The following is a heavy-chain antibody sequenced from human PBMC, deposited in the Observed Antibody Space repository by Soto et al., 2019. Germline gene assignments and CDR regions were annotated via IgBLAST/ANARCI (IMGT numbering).Heavy chain of an antibody. J-gene: IGHJ4*02. CDR1: GGSISSGDYY. CDR3: ARDVGSSHGPGHPHYFDY. Sequence: QVQLQESGPGLVKPSQTLSLTCTVSGGSISSGDYYWSWIRQHPGKDLEWIGYIYYNGNTYSTPSLKSRATLSLDTSKNQFFLKLNSVTAADTAVYFCARDVGSSHGPGHPHYFDYWGQGTLVTVSS. V-gene: IGHV4-31*03. D-gene: IGHD2-2*01. CDR2: IYYNGNT.